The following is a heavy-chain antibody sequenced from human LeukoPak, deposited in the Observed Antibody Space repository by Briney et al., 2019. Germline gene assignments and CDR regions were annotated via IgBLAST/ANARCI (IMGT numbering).Heavy chain of an antibody. V-gene: IGHV3-21*01. D-gene: IGHD3-3*01. CDR2: ISRSSSYI. CDR1: GFTFSSYS. J-gene: IGHJ5*02. Sequence: GGSLRLSCAASGFTFSSYSMNWVRQAPGKGLEWVSSISRSSSYIYYADSVKGRFTISRDNAKNSLYLQMNSLRAEDTAVYYCARLEGYYDFWSGYYQEFDPWGQGTLVTVSS. CDR3: ARLEGYYDFWSGYYQEFDP.